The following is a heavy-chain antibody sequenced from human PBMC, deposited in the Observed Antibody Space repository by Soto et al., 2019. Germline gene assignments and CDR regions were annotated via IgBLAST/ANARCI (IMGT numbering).Heavy chain of an antibody. CDR2: IYWDDDK. V-gene: IGHV2-5*02. CDR1: GFSLSTSGVG. CDR3: AHLPTGTTRDKRVPDAFDI. D-gene: IGHD1-1*01. Sequence: SGPTLVNPTQTLTLTCTFSGFSLSTSGVGVGWIRQPPGKALEWLALIYWDDDKRYSPSLKSRLTITKDTSKNQVVLTMTNMDPVGTATYYCAHLPTGTTRDKRVPDAFDIWGQGTMVTVSS. J-gene: IGHJ3*02.